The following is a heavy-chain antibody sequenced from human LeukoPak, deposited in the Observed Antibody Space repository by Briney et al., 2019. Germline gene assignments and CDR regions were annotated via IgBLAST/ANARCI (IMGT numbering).Heavy chain of an antibody. CDR2: IYYSGNT. J-gene: IGHJ4*02. CDR3: ARDLGDSSHTDY. Sequence: SGTLSLTCAVSGGSISSSNWWSWIRQPPGKGLEWIGTIYYSGNTYYNPSLKSRVIISIDTSKNQFSLNLSSVTAADTAVYYCARDLGDSSHTDYWGQGTLVTVSS. D-gene: IGHD3-22*01. V-gene: IGHV4-4*02. CDR1: GGSISSSNW.